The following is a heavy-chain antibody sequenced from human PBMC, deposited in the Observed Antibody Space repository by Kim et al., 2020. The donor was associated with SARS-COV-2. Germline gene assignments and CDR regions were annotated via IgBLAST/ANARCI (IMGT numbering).Heavy chain of an antibody. Sequence: GGSLRLSCAASGFRSSNYYVNWVRQRPGKGLEWVSRISNDGGVTHYADSVRGRFIMSRDSAENTVYLQMNSLSAEDTAVYFCARGIFRDGFDVWGQGTTVSVSS. CDR2: ISNDGGVT. J-gene: IGHJ6*02. D-gene: IGHD2-15*01. V-gene: IGHV3-74*01. CDR1: GFRSSNYY. CDR3: ARGIFRDGFDV.